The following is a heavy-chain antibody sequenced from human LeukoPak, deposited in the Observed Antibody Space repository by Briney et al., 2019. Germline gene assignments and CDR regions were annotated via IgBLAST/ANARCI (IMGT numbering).Heavy chain of an antibody. Sequence: GGSLRLSCGDSGFPFSNFSMKWVRQAPGKGVGWVSSISSSSSYIYYADSVKGRFTISRDNAKNSLYLQMNSLRPEDTAFYYCAKDPGSSGSRYFHRWGQGTLVTVSS. CDR3: AKDPGSSGSRYFHR. CDR2: ISSSSSYI. CDR1: GFPFSNFS. J-gene: IGHJ1*01. V-gene: IGHV3-21*04. D-gene: IGHD6-19*01.